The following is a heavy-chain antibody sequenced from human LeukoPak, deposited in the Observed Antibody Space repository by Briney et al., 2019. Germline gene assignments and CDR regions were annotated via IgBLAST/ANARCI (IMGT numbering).Heavy chain of an antibody. Sequence: PSGTLSLTCTVSGDSINSLDLWSWVRQPPGKGLEWIGEINHSGSTNYNPSLKSRVTISVDTSKNQFSLKLSSVTAADTAVYYCARGLITYAFDIWGQGTMVTVSS. D-gene: IGHD3-10*01. CDR2: INHSGST. CDR3: ARGLITYAFDI. V-gene: IGHV4-4*02. CDR1: GDSINSLDL. J-gene: IGHJ3*02.